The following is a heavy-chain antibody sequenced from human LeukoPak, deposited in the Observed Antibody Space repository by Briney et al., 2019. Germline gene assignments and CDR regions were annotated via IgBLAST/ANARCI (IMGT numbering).Heavy chain of an antibody. V-gene: IGHV4-4*02. CDR1: GGSNSSSNW. CDR3: ARGKVVRGVIIGGFDY. J-gene: IGHJ4*02. D-gene: IGHD3-10*01. CDR2: IYHSGST. Sequence: SETLSLTCAVSGGSNSSSNWWSWVRQPPGKGLEWIGEIYHSGSTNYNPSLKSRVTISVDKSKNQFSLKLSSVTAADTAVYYCARGKVVRGVIIGGFDYWGQGTLVTVSS.